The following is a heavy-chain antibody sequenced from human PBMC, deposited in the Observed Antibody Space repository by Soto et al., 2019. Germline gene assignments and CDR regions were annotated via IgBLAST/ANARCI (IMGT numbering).Heavy chain of an antibody. CDR1: GGSISSYY. CDR2: IYYSGST. D-gene: IGHD5-12*01. J-gene: IGHJ3*02. CDR3: ARVKGDGYNWMKRGVGAFDI. V-gene: IGHV4-59*01. Sequence: SETLSLTCTVSGGSISSYYWSWIRQPPGKGLEWIGYIYYSGSTNYNPSLKSRVTISVDTSKNQFSLKLSSVTAADTAVYYCARVKGDGYNWMKRGVGAFDIWGQGTMVTVSS.